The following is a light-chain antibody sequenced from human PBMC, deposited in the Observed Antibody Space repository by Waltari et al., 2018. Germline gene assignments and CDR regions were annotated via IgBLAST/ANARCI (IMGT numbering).Light chain of an antibody. Sequence: DIQMTQSPSSLSASLGDRVTITCRPSQCIWNNLAWYQQKPGKAPKRLIYAASSLHSGVPSRFSGSGSGTEFSLTINSLQPEDFVTYYCLQYNSYPLTFGGGTKVEIK. V-gene: IGKV1-17*01. CDR3: LQYNSYPLT. J-gene: IGKJ4*01. CDR1: QCIWNN. CDR2: AAS.